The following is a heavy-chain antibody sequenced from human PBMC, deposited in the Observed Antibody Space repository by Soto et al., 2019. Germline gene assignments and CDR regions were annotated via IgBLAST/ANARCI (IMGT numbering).Heavy chain of an antibody. CDR3: ARGGFLRTPGYGMDV. CDR1: GGSISSGGYY. Sequence: SETLSLTCTVSGGSISSGGYYWSWIRQHPGKGLEWIGYIYYSGSTYYNPSLKSRVTISVDTSKNQFSLKLSSVTAADTAVYYCARGGFLRTPGYGMDVWGQGTTVTVSS. CDR2: IYYSGST. V-gene: IGHV4-31*03. J-gene: IGHJ6*02.